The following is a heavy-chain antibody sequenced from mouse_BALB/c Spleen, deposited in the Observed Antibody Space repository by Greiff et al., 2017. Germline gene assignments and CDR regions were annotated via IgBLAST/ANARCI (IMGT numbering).Heavy chain of an antibody. J-gene: IGHJ3*01. CDR1: GYTFTDYA. D-gene: IGHD2-4*01. Sequence: VQLQQSGAELVRPGVSVKISCKGSGYTFTDYAMHWVKQSHAKSLEWIGVISTYYGDASYNQKFKGKATMTVDKSSSTAYMELARLTSEDSAIYYCAGAYDYDRGAWFAYWGQGTLVTVSA. V-gene: IGHV1S137*01. CDR2: ISTYYGDA. CDR3: AGAYDYDRGAWFAY.